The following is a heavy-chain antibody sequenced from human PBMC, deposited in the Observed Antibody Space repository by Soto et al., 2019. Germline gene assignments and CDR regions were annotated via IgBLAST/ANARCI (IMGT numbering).Heavy chain of an antibody. J-gene: IGHJ5*02. CDR2: ISSDGSDK. V-gene: IGHV3-30*18. D-gene: IGHD3-3*01. CDR3: AKNHLPQSYYDLPWFDP. Sequence: PGGSLRLSCAASGFIFSDYGMHWVRQAPGKGLEWMAIISSDGSDKYYADSVKGRFTISRDNSKNTLYLQMNSLRAEDTAVYYCAKNHLPQSYYDLPWFDPRGQGTLVTVSS. CDR1: GFIFSDYG.